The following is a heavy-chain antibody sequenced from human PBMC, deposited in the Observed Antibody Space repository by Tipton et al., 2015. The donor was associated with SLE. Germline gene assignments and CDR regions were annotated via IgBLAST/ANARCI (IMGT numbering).Heavy chain of an antibody. CDR2: ISASGGRT. CDR3: AYALRFLEWLLAPTHFDY. D-gene: IGHD3-3*01. V-gene: IGHV3-23*01. Sequence: GSLRLSCAASGFMFSNYGMNWVRQAPGKGLEWVSSISASGGRTYYADSVKGRFTISRDNSKNMVNLQMNSLRAEDTAVYYCAYALRFLEWLLAPTHFDYWGQGTLVTVSS. CDR1: GFMFSNYG. J-gene: IGHJ4*02.